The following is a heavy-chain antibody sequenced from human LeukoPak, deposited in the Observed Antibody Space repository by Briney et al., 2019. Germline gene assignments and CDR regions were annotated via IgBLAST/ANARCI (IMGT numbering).Heavy chain of an antibody. J-gene: IGHJ3*01. V-gene: IGHV4-34*01. Sequence: SETLSLTCAVYGGSFSGYYWSWIRQPPGKGLEWIGEINHSGSTNYNPSLKSRVTISVDTSKNQFSLKLSSVTAADTAVYYCVRQIATKGEWAFDLWGQGTMVTASS. CDR3: VRQIATKGEWAFDL. D-gene: IGHD2-21*01. CDR1: GGSFSGYY. CDR2: INHSGST.